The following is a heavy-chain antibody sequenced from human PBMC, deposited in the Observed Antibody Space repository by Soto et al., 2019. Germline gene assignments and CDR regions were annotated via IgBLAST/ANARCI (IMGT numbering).Heavy chain of an antibody. V-gene: IGHV3-33*01. CDR3: ARGLNKVAGGAFDI. J-gene: IGHJ3*02. D-gene: IGHD3-16*01. CDR2: VSGDGRDI. Sequence: QVQLVQSGGGAVLPGNSLRLSCAASGFPFSWAGMHWLRQTPGKGLEWVAVVSGDGRDIDYADSVRGRFTISRDNPKSTLYLQMNNLGAEDTATYYCARGLNKVAGGAFDIWGQGTLVTVSS. CDR1: GFPFSWAG.